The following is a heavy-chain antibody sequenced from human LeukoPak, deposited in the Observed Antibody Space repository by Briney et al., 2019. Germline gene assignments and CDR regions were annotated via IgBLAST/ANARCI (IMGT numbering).Heavy chain of an antibody. CDR2: ISASGGRT. CDR1: GITLSNYG. J-gene: IGHJ4*02. Sequence: GGSLRLSCAVSGITLSNYGMTWVRQAPGKGLEWVAGISASGGRTNYAESVKGRFTISRDNPKNTIYLQMNSLRAEATAVYFCAKRGVVIRVILVGFHKEAYYFDSWGQGALVTVSS. V-gene: IGHV3-23*01. CDR3: AKRGVVIRVILVGFHKEAYYFDS. D-gene: IGHD3-22*01.